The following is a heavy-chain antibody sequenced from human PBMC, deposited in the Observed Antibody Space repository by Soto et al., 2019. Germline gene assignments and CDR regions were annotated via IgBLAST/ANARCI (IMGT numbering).Heavy chain of an antibody. J-gene: IGHJ4*02. D-gene: IGHD5-12*01. Sequence: KTSETLSLTCTVSGGSISSSSYYWGWIRQPPGKGLEWIGSIYYSGSTYYNPSLKSRVTISVDVSKNQFSLKLSSVSAADTAVYYCAGYPGEVATTDFDYWGQGTLVTVSS. V-gene: IGHV4-39*01. CDR3: AGYPGEVATTDFDY. CDR2: IYYSGST. CDR1: GGSISSSSYY.